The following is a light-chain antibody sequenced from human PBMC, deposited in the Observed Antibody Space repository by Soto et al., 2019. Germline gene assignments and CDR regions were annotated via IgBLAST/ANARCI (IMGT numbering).Light chain of an antibody. CDR2: EGS. CDR3: CSYAGPRYV. Sequence: QSALTQLASVSGSPGQSITISCTGTSSDVGGYPLVSWYQQHPGKAPKLMIYEGSKRPSGVSNRFSGSKSGHTASLTISGLQAEDEADYYCCSYAGPRYVFGSGTKVTVL. J-gene: IGLJ1*01. V-gene: IGLV2-23*01. CDR1: SSDVGGYPL.